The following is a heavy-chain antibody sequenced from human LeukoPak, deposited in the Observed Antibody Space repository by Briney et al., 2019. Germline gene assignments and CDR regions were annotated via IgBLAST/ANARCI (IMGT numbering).Heavy chain of an antibody. V-gene: IGHV1-18*03. D-gene: IGHD3-22*01. CDR1: GGTFSSYA. CDR3: ARTPYHDSSGFDHFNY. Sequence: ASVKVSCKASGGTFSSYAISWVRQAPGQGLEWMGWISAYSGDSNYARKFFDRLIMTVDSSTSTAYMELKSLRSDDMAVYYCARTPYHDSSGFDHFNYWGQGTLVTVSS. J-gene: IGHJ4*02. CDR2: ISAYSGDS.